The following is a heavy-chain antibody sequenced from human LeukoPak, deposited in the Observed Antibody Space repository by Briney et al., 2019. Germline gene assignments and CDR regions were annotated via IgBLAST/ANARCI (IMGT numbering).Heavy chain of an antibody. V-gene: IGHV3-23*01. CDR2: ISTSGGNI. CDR3: AKASAGYGNYDY. Sequence: GGSLRLSSAASGFTFSSYAMSWVRQAPGKGLEWVSAISTSGGNIYYADSVKGRFTVSRDNSKNTLYLQMNSLRAEDTALYYCAKASAGYGNYDYWGQGTLVTVSS. CDR1: GFTFSSYA. D-gene: IGHD5-12*01. J-gene: IGHJ4*02.